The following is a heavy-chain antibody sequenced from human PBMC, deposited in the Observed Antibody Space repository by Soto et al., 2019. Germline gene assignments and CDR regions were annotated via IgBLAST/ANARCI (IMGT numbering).Heavy chain of an antibody. CDR2: IIPIFGTA. Sequence: GASVKVSCKASGGTFSSYAISWVRQAPGQGLEWMGGIIPIFGTANYAQKFQGRVTITADESTSTAYMELSSLRSEDTAVYYCAREGPTYDILTGYPSFDYWGQGTLVTVS. CDR1: GGTFSSYA. D-gene: IGHD3-9*01. CDR3: AREGPTYDILTGYPSFDY. J-gene: IGHJ4*02. V-gene: IGHV1-69*13.